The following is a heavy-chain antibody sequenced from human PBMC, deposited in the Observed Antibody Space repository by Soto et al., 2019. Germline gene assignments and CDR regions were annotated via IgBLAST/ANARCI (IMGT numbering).Heavy chain of an antibody. CDR3: TRALPDFETTGHYIDY. CDR1: GFTVSNHY. V-gene: IGHV3-53*01. D-gene: IGHD2-8*02. J-gene: IGHJ4*02. Sequence: PGGSLRLSCSASGFTVSNHYMTWVRQAPGKGLEWVSVIYSGGSGYYADSVKGRFAISRDHSKNTLYLQMNSLTAEDTAVYYCTRALPDFETTGHYIDYWGQGTLVTVSS. CDR2: IYSGGSG.